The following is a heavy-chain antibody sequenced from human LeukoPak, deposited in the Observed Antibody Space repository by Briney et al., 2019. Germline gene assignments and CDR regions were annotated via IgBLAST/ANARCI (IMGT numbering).Heavy chain of an antibody. Sequence: PSETLSLTCTVSGGSISSYYWSWVRQPPGKGLEGIGFVYYTGSTNYSPSLKSRVTISVDTSKNQFSLKLSSVTAADTAVYYCARGYCSGGSCYSYYYYNYMDVWGKGTTVTVSS. J-gene: IGHJ6*03. CDR2: VYYTGST. CDR3: ARGYCSGGSCYSYYYYNYMDV. D-gene: IGHD2-15*01. V-gene: IGHV4-59*12. CDR1: GGSISSYY.